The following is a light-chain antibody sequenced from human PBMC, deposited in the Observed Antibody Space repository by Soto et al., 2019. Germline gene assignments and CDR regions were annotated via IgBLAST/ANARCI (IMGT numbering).Light chain of an antibody. J-gene: IGKJ1*01. Sequence: EIVLTQSPATLSLSPGDRVTFSCRASQSVSTSLAWYQQKPGQAPRLLIHDASTRATGIPARFSGGGSGTDFNLTISSLEPEDSAVYYCQDRSNWPLGTFGQGTKVEIK. CDR1: QSVSTS. V-gene: IGKV3-11*01. CDR3: QDRSNWPLGT. CDR2: DAS.